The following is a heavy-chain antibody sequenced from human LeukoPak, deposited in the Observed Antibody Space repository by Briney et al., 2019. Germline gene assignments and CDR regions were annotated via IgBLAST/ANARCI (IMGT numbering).Heavy chain of an antibody. Sequence: PSETLSLTCTVSGGSISPYYWSWIRQPPGKGLEWIGETYHSGSTNYNPSLKSRVTISVDKSKNQFSLKLSSETAADTAVYYCARALAAAGTHFDYWGQGTLVTVSS. V-gene: IGHV4-59*12. CDR2: TYHSGST. CDR1: GGSISPYY. J-gene: IGHJ4*02. D-gene: IGHD6-13*01. CDR3: ARALAAAGTHFDY.